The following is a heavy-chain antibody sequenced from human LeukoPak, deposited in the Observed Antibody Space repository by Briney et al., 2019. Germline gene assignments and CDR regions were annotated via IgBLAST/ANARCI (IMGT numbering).Heavy chain of an antibody. D-gene: IGHD3-22*01. Sequence: PGGSLRLSCAASGFTFSDYYMSWIRQAPGKGLEWVSYISSSGSTIYYADSVKGRFTISRDNAKNSLYLQMNSLRAEDTAVYYCARVGPYGDSSGYYVFRAFDIWGQGTMVTVSS. CDR1: GFTFSDYY. CDR2: ISSSGSTI. CDR3: ARVGPYGDSSGYYVFRAFDI. J-gene: IGHJ3*02. V-gene: IGHV3-11*04.